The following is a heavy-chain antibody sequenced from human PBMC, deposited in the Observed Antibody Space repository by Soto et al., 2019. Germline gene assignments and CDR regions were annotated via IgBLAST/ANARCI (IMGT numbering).Heavy chain of an antibody. V-gene: IGHV4-30-4*01. CDR3: ARDSRRRADSGTRPLYYFDY. CDR1: GGSIGSGEYY. Sequence: QVQLKESGPGLVKPSQTLSLTCSVSGGSIGSGEYYWSWVRQSPGKGLEWIGYIYYTGNTYYNPSLGSRVTFSVDTSQNQLSLRLSDVTVADTAVYYCARDSRRRADSGTRPLYYFDYWGQGTLVTVSS. CDR2: IYYTGNT. J-gene: IGHJ4*02. D-gene: IGHD1-26*01.